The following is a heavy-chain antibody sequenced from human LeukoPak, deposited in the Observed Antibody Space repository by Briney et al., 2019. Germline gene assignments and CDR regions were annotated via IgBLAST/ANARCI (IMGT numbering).Heavy chain of an antibody. CDR2: IIPILGIA. CDR1: GGTFSSYA. D-gene: IGHD3-22*01. Sequence: ASVKVSCKASGGTFSSYAISWVRQAPGQGLEWMGRIIPILGIANHAQKFQGRVTITADKSTSTAYMELSSLRSEDTAVYYCARDRGKVVIATYWYFDLWGRGTLVTVSS. V-gene: IGHV1-69*04. CDR3: ARDRGKVVIATYWYFDL. J-gene: IGHJ2*01.